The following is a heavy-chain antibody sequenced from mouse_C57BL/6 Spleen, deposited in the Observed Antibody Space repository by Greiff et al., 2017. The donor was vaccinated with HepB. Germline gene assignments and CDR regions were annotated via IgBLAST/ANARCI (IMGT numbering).Heavy chain of an antibody. Sequence: VQLVESGPELVKPGASVKISCKASGYAFSSSWMNWVKQRPGKGLEWIGRIYPGDGDTNYNGKFKGKATLTADKSSSTAYMQLSSLTSEDSAVYFCARSYSNYLAWFAYWGQGTLVTVSA. CDR3: ARSYSNYLAWFAY. J-gene: IGHJ3*01. V-gene: IGHV1-82*01. CDR2: IYPGDGDT. D-gene: IGHD2-5*01. CDR1: GYAFSSSW.